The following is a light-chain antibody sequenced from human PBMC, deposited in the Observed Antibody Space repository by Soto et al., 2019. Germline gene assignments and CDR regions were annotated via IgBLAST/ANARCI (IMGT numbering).Light chain of an antibody. CDR2: SAS. J-gene: IGKJ1*01. CDR1: QVVKNF. CDR3: LQHNSHPWT. V-gene: IGKV1-17*03. Sequence: DVQMTQSPSAVSASVGDRVIITCRASQVVKNFLSWFQQKPGEVPKRLIYSASTLQDGVPSRFSGSGSGTEFTLVIGSLQPEDFATYYCLQHNSHPWTFGRGTKVEV.